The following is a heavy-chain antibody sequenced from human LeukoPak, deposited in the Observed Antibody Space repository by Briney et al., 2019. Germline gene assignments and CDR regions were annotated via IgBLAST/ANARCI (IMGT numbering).Heavy chain of an antibody. CDR2: IRYDGRNK. Sequence: GGSLGLSCAASGFIFSSYGMHWVRQAPGKGLEWVAFIRYDGRNKYYADSVKGRFTISRDNSKNTLYLQMNSLRGEDTAVYYCAKDSLRERIVGSTTRGVNDYWGQGTLVTVSS. J-gene: IGHJ4*02. CDR3: AKDSLRERIVGSTTRGVNDY. D-gene: IGHD1-26*01. CDR1: GFIFSSYG. V-gene: IGHV3-30*02.